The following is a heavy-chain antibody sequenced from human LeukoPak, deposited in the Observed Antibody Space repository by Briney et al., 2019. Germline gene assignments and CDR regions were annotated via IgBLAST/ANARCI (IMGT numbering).Heavy chain of an antibody. CDR1: GSSMNLYS. D-gene: IGHD5-24*01. J-gene: IGHJ3*02. CDR3: ARAGRDGYSPASDSFDI. CDR2: MHYSGTT. Sequence: ASETLSLTCSVSGSSMNLYSWNWIRQSPGKGLEWIAYMHYSGTTNYNPSLENRAAISLDLSRHQFSLRLNSVTAADTAVYYCARAGRDGYSPASDSFDIWGQGKTVTVSS. V-gene: IGHV4-59*12.